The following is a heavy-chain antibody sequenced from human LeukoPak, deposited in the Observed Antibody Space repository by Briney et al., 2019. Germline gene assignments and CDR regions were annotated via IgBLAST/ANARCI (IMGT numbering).Heavy chain of an antibody. J-gene: IGHJ4*02. D-gene: IGHD5-12*01. V-gene: IGHV4-59*01. CDR1: GGSISNYN. CDR2: IFRIGPT. Sequence: PSETLSLTSTVAGGSISNYNWAWIRQPPEKGLEWIVNIFRIGPTYYNPSLKSRVTISVDTSKNQFSLKLSSVTAADTAVYYCARDGYSAHDGLWGQGTLVTVSS. CDR3: ARDGYSAHDGL.